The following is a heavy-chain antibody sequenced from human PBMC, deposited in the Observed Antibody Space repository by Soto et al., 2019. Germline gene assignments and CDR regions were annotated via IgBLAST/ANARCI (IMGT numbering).Heavy chain of an antibody. CDR1: GGSISSSSYY. V-gene: IGHV4-39*01. CDR2: IYYSGST. J-gene: IGHJ6*02. D-gene: IGHD5-12*01. Sequence: SETLSLTCTVSGGSISSSSYYWGWIRQPPGKGLEWIGSIYYSGSTYYNPSLKSRVTISVDTSKNQFSLKLSSVTAADKAVYYCARLRATDYYYYGMDVWGQGTTVTVSS. CDR3: ARLRATDYYYYGMDV.